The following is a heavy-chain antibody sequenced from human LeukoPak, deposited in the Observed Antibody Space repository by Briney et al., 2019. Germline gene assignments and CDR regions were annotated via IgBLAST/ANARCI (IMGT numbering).Heavy chain of an antibody. J-gene: IGHJ3*01. D-gene: IGHD2-21*02. CDR2: VSGSGGST. CDR1: GFTFSSYA. V-gene: IGHV3-23*01. CDR3: AKSIVVVTAILRRSDAFDV. Sequence: GGSLRLSCAASGFTFSSYAMSWVRQAPGKGLEWVAVVSGSGGSTYYADSVKGRFTISRDNSKNTLYLQMNSLRTEDKALYYCAKSIVVVTAILRRSDAFDVWGQGTMVTVSS.